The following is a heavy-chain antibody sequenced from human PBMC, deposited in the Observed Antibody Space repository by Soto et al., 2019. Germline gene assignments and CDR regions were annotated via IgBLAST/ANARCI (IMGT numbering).Heavy chain of an antibody. Sequence: TSETLSLTCTVSGGSISNGDYYWSWIRQPPGKGLEWIGYINHSGNTNYNPSLKSRVTISVDTSKNQFSLKLSSVTAADTAVYYCARRNYDDSGYYYYYYGMDVWGQGTTVTVSS. J-gene: IGHJ6*02. V-gene: IGHV4-30-4*01. CDR1: GGSISNGDYY. CDR2: INHSGNT. CDR3: ARRNYDDSGYYYYYYGMDV. D-gene: IGHD3-22*01.